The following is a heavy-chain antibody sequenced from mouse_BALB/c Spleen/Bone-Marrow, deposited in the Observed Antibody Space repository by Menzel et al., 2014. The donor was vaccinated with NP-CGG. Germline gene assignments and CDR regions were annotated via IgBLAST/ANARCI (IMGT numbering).Heavy chain of an antibody. CDR3: AREVYGSWFAY. Sequence: QVHVKQSGAELARPGASVKMSCKASGYTFAYYTVHWVKQRPGQGLEWIGYINPSSGYTNYNQKFKDKATLTTDKSSSTAHMQLSSLTSEDSAVYYCAREVYGSWFAYWGQGTLVTVSA. V-gene: IGHV1-4*01. D-gene: IGHD2-2*01. J-gene: IGHJ3*01. CDR2: INPSSGYT. CDR1: GYTFAYYT.